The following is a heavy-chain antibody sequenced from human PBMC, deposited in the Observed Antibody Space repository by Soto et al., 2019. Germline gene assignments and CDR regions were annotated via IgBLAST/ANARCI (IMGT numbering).Heavy chain of an antibody. CDR3: AKELSGDYLGRDY. Sequence: EVQMLQTGGGLVQTGGSLSLSCSASGFTFSGYAMKWVRRGPGRGLEWVSGISSCGDTTYYADPVKGRFTISRDNTKNTLFLQMDGQRADDAAVYYCAKELSGDYLGRDYWGQGALVTVSS. V-gene: IGHV3-23*01. CDR2: ISSCGDTT. CDR1: GFTFSGYA. D-gene: IGHD4-17*01. J-gene: IGHJ4*02.